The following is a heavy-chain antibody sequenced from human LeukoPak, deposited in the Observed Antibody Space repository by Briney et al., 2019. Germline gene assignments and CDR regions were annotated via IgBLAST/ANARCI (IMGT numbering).Heavy chain of an antibody. CDR2: ISSSSSTI. CDR1: GFTFSSYS. J-gene: IGHJ4*02. Sequence: PGGSLRLSCAASGFTFSSYSMNWVCQAPGKGLEWVSYISSSSSTIYYADSVEGRFPISRDNAKNSMYLEMNRLRAEDTAVYYCARGGSSWPIDYWGQGTLVTVSS. V-gene: IGHV3-48*04. CDR3: ARGGSSWPIDY. D-gene: IGHD6-13*01.